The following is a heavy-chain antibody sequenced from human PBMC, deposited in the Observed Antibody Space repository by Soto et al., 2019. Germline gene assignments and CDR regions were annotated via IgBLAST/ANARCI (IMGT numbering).Heavy chain of an antibody. V-gene: IGHV3-11*05. CDR3: ATGPRRLSD. CDR2: ISGSSSDI. D-gene: IGHD3-3*01. CDR1: GLTFSDYY. Sequence: QVQLVQSGGGLVKPGESLRLCYATSGLTFSDYYMSWIRQAPGKGLESLSYISGSSSDIKYADSVKGRFTISRDNAKKSVYLQMNSLRAADTAVYYCATGPRRLSDWGQGTPVIVSP. J-gene: IGHJ4*02.